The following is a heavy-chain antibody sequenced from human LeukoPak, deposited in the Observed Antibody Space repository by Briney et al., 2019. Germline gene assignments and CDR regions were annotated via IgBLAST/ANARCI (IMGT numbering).Heavy chain of an antibody. CDR3: ARGATISETGYFDF. CDR2: IDHRGDT. CDR1: GGSFSRYY. V-gene: IGHV4-34*01. Sequence: TSETLSLTCAVYGGSFSRYYWSWIRQSPGKGLEWIAEIDHRGDTNHNPSVKSRVTISVDTSKNQFSLKVRSLSAADTAVYYCARGATISETGYFDFWGQGTLVTVSS. D-gene: IGHD5-24*01. J-gene: IGHJ4*03.